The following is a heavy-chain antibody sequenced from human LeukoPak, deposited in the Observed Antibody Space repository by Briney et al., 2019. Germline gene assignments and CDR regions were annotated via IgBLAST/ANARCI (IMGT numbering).Heavy chain of an antibody. CDR3: ARVPKIAAPDY. V-gene: IGHV3-21*01. J-gene: IGHJ4*02. Sequence: GGSLRLSCAVSGLTFSRYTMNWVRQAPGKGLEWVSSIKSSTSYIYFADSVKGRFTISGDNAENSLYLQVSSLRAEDTAVYYCARVPKIAAPDYWGQGTLVTVSS. CDR1: GLTFSRYT. CDR2: IKSSTSYI. D-gene: IGHD2-21*01.